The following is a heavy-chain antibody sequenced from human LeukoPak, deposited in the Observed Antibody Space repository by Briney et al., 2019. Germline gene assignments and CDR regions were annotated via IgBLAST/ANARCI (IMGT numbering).Heavy chain of an antibody. CDR1: GVSISSYY. CDR3: ASDYRGFDY. CDR2: IYNSGIT. V-gene: IGHV4-4*07. Sequence: PSETLSLTCTVSGVSISSYYWSWIRQPAGKGLEYIGRIYNSGITNYNPSLKSRVTISVDTSKNQFSLKLSSVTAADTAVYYCASDYRGFDYWGQGTLVTVSS. D-gene: IGHD4/OR15-4a*01. J-gene: IGHJ4*02.